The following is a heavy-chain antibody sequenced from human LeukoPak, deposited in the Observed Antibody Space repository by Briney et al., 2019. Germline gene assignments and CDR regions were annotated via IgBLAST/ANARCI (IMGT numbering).Heavy chain of an antibody. CDR2: INPNSGGT. Sequence: ASVKVSCKASGGTFSSYAISWVRQAPGQGLEWMGWINPNSGGTNYAQKFQGRVTMTRDTSISTAYMELSRLRSDDTAVYYCARPIAALGKTLDYWGQGTLVTVSS. CDR1: GGTFSSYA. V-gene: IGHV1-2*02. CDR3: ARPIAALGKTLDY. J-gene: IGHJ4*02. D-gene: IGHD6-6*01.